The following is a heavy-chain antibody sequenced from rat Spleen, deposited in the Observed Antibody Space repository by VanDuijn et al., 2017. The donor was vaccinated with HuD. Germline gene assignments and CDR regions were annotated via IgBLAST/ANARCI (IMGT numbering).Heavy chain of an antibody. J-gene: IGHJ2*01. D-gene: IGHD4-2*01. V-gene: IGHV2-41*01. CDR3: AREYWRRFGY. CDR2: MWSGGNT. CDR1: GFSLTSHN. Sequence: QVQLKESGPGLVQPSQTLSLTCTVAGFSLTSHNVHWVRQSPTKGLEWMGGMWSGGNTGYNSALKSRLSISRDTSKNQVFLKMNSLQSEDTATYYCAREYWRRFGYWGQGVMVTVSS.